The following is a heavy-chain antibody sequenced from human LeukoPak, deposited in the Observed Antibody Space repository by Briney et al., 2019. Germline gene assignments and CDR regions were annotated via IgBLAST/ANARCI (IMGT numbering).Heavy chain of an antibody. V-gene: IGHV3-48*01. CDR2: ISSTGTTI. Sequence: GESLRLSCTASGVTFSRHSMNWVRQAPGKGLEWVSHISSTGTTIYYADSVKGRFTISRDNAKSSLYLQMNSLRAEDTAKYYCAGWVSALHRYFYYYGLDVWGQGTTVVVSS. CDR1: GVTFSRHS. CDR3: AGWVSALHRYFYYYGLDV. J-gene: IGHJ6*02. D-gene: IGHD3-16*01.